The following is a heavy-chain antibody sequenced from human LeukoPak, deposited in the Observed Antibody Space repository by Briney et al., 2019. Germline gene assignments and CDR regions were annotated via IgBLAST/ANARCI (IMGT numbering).Heavy chain of an antibody. D-gene: IGHD3-22*01. CDR2: ISSSSSYI. J-gene: IGHJ4*02. Sequence: SGGSLRLSCAASGFTFSSYSMNWVRQAPGKGLEWVSSISSSSSYIYYADSVKGRFTIYRDNAKNSLYLQMNSLRAEDTAVYYCARDIDREYYYDSSGYYEANTAFDYWGQGTLVTVSS. CDR1: GFTFSSYS. V-gene: IGHV3-21*01. CDR3: ARDIDREYYYDSSGYYEANTAFDY.